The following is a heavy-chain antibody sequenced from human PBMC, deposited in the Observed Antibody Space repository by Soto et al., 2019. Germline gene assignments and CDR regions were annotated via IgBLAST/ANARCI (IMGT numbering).Heavy chain of an antibody. CDR2: IKSKAAGGTT. CDR3: TTDSPVAGGGPL. Sequence: SVSEAWMNWVRQAPGKGLEWVGRIKSKAAGGTTDYVAPVKGRFTISRDDSTNTLFLQMNSLKTEDTAMYYCTTDSPVAGGGPLWGQGTLVTVSS. CDR1: SVSEAW. J-gene: IGHJ4*02. D-gene: IGHD6-19*01. V-gene: IGHV3-15*07.